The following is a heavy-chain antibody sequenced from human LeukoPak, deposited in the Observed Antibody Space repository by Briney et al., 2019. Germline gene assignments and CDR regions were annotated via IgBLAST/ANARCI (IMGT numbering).Heavy chain of an antibody. D-gene: IGHD3-10*01. CDR1: GFTFNTYA. J-gene: IGHJ4*02. CDR2: ISTGGVNT. V-gene: IGHV3-23*01. Sequence: GSLRLSCAASGFTFNTYAMSWVRQAPEKGLEWVSAISTGGVNTYYTDSVKGRFTISRDNSKNTLYLQMNSLRVEDTAVYYCAKKGFAHSGTYSYYFDYWGQGTLVTVSS. CDR3: AKKGFAHSGTYSYYFDY.